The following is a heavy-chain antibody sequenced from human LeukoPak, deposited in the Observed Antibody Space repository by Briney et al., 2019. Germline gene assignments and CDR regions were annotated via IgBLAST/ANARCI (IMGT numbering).Heavy chain of an antibody. Sequence: ASVKVSCKASGYTFTSYDISWVRQAPGQGLEWMGWISGYNGNTNYGQKFQGRVTVTTAKSTSTAYMALRSLRSDDTAVYYCARGGGSGSNGMDVWGQGTTVTVSS. D-gene: IGHD3-10*01. CDR2: ISGYNGNT. J-gene: IGHJ6*02. CDR1: GYTFTSYD. V-gene: IGHV1-18*01. CDR3: ARGGGSGSNGMDV.